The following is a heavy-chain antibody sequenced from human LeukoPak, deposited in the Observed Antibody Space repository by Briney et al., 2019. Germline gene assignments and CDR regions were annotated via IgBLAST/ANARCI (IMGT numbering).Heavy chain of an antibody. D-gene: IGHD3-10*01. Sequence: GRSLRLSCAASGFTFSSYGMHWVRQAPGKGLEWVAVIWYDGSNKYYADSVKGRFTISRDNSKNTLYLQMNSLRAEDTAVYYCARDIYGSGNYYNAYWGQGTLVTVSS. V-gene: IGHV3-33*01. J-gene: IGHJ4*02. CDR2: IWYDGSNK. CDR1: GFTFSSYG. CDR3: ARDIYGSGNYYNAY.